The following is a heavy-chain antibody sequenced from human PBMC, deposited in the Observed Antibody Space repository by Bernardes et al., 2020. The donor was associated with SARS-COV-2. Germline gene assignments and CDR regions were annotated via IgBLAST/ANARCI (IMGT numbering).Heavy chain of an antibody. D-gene: IGHD4-17*01. CDR2: IYYSGST. CDR1: GGSISSSSYY. V-gene: IGHV4-39*02. CDR3: ATETVTTAKYYYYGMDV. Sequence: SETLSLTCTVSGGSISSSSYYWGWIRQPPGKGLEWIGSIYYSGSTYYNPSLKSRVTISVDTSKNQFSLKVSSVTAADTAVYYCATETVTTAKYYYYGMDVWGQGTTVTVSS. J-gene: IGHJ6*02.